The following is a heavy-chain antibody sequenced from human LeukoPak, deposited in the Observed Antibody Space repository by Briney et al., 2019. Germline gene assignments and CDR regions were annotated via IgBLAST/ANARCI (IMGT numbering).Heavy chain of an antibody. CDR3: ARGIAVAGFDY. J-gene: IGHJ4*02. V-gene: IGHV4-59*01. D-gene: IGHD6-19*01. CDR2: VYYSGIT. CDR1: GGSISSYY. Sequence: SETLSLTCTVSGGSISSYYWSWIRQPPGKGLEWIGYVYYSGITKHNPSLKSRVPISVDTSKNQFSLKLSSVTAADTAVYYCARGIAVAGFDYWGQGTLVTVSA.